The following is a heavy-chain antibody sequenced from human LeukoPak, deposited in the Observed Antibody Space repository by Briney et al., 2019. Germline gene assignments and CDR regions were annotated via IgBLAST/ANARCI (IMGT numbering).Heavy chain of an antibody. CDR3: ARTRSRLGYFDY. CDR1: GYSISSNYY. CDR2: IYHSGST. D-gene: IGHD6-6*01. Sequence: SETLSLTCTVSGYSISSNYYWGWIRPPPGKGLEWIGSIYHSGSTYYNPSLKSRVTISVDMSKNQFSLKLSSLTAADTAVYYCARTRSRLGYFDYWGQGTLVTVSS. J-gene: IGHJ4*02. V-gene: IGHV4-38-2*02.